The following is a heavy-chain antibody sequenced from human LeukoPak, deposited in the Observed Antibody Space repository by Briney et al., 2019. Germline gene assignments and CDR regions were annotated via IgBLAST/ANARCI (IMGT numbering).Heavy chain of an antibody. D-gene: IGHD3-10*01. CDR2: VSYRGST. V-gene: IGHV4-59*08. CDR3: ARLIRYGSGSYYNVDY. Sequence: SETLSLTCTVSGGSISDYYWSWIRQSPGKGLEWIGYVSYRGSTNYNPSLSSRLTISEDTSKNRFSLTLTSVTAADTAVYYCARLIRYGSGSYYNVDYWGQGTLVTVSS. CDR1: GGSISDYY. J-gene: IGHJ4*02.